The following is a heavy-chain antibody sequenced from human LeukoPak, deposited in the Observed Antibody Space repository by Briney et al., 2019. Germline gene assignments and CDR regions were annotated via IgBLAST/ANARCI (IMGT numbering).Heavy chain of an antibody. D-gene: IGHD5-24*01. CDR3: ARGGRDGYNFSDLVRFDY. J-gene: IGHJ4*02. CDR2: IYYSGST. Sequence: SGTLSLTCTVSVGSISSYYWSWIRKPPWKGLEWIGYIYYSGSTNYNPSLKSRVTISVDTSKNQFSLKLSSVTAADTAVYYCARGGRDGYNFSDLVRFDYWGQGTLVTVSS. V-gene: IGHV4-59*01. CDR1: VGSISSYY.